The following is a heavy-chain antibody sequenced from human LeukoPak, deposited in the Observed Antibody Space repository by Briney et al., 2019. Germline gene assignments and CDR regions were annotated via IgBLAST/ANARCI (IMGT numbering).Heavy chain of an antibody. CDR3: ARRLGINNAFDI. D-gene: IGHD7-27*01. J-gene: IGHJ3*02. V-gene: IGHV4-59*01. CDR2: VYDRGGT. Sequence: SETLSLTCTVSGDFISRYYWSWIRQSPGKGLEWIGYVYDRGGTNYNPSLKSRAIISADTSKNQFSLKVTSVTAADTAVYYCARRLGINNAFDIWGQGTMVTVSS. CDR1: GDFISRYY.